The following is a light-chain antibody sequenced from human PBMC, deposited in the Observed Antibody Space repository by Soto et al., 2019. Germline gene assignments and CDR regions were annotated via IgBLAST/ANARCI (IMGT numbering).Light chain of an antibody. Sequence: DIQMTQSPSSLSASVGDRVTITCRASQSISSYLNWYQQKPGKAPKLLIYAASSLQSRVPSKFSGSGSGTDFTLTISSLQPEDFATYYCQHSYSTPAWTFGQGTKLEIK. CDR2: AAS. J-gene: IGKJ2*01. CDR1: QSISSY. V-gene: IGKV1-39*01. CDR3: QHSYSTPAWT.